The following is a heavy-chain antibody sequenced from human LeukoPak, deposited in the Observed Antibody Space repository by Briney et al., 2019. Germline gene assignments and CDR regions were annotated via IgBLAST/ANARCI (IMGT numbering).Heavy chain of an antibody. V-gene: IGHV3-73*01. Sequence: GGSLRLSCAGSGFTLSGSVIHWVRQAAGKGLEWVGRIRSKRNNYATACAASVKGRFTISRDDSKNTVYLHMDSLKTEDTALYYCSRLEDTSPIEVALDIWGQGTVVTVSS. D-gene: IGHD2-2*01. CDR3: SRLEDTSPIEVALDI. CDR2: IRSKRNNYAT. CDR1: GFTLSGSV. J-gene: IGHJ3*02.